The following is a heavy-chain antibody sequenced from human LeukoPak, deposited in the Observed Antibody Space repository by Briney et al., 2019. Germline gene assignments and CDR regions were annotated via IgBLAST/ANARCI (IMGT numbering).Heavy chain of an antibody. V-gene: IGHV1-2*02. CDR3: ARRGGSGDIVVVPAAFDY. CDR2: INPNSGGT. Sequence: ASVKVSCKASGYTFTGYYMHWVRQAPGQGLEWMGWINPNSGGTNYAQKFRGRVTMTRDTFISTAYMELSRLRSDDTAVYYCARRGGSGDIVVVPAAFDYWGQGTLVTVSS. D-gene: IGHD2-2*01. J-gene: IGHJ4*02. CDR1: GYTFTGYY.